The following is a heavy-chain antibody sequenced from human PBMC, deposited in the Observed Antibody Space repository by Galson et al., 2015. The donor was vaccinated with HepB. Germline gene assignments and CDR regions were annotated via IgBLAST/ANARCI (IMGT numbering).Heavy chain of an antibody. J-gene: IGHJ6*02. CDR1: GYTFTSYG. CDR3: ARAMVRGVITTSNYYYYGIDV. V-gene: IGHV1-18*04. Sequence: SVKVSCKASGYTFTSYGISWVRQAPGQGLEWMGWISAYNGNTNYAQKLQGRVTMTTDTSTSTAYMELRSLRSDDTAVYYCARAMVRGVITTSNYYYYGIDVWGQGTTVTVSS. CDR2: ISAYNGNT. D-gene: IGHD3-10*01.